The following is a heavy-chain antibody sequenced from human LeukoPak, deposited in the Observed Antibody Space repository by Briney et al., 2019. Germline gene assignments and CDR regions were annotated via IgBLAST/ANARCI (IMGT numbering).Heavy chain of an antibody. CDR3: AREFSGYAFDI. Sequence: GGSLRLSCAASGFTFSSYGIHWVRLAPGKGLEWVAVVSDDGTRKYYADSVQGRFTISRDNSRNTLYLQMNSLRAEDMAVYYCAREFSGYAFDIWGQGTMVTVSS. J-gene: IGHJ3*02. CDR1: GFTFSSYG. V-gene: IGHV3-30*03. D-gene: IGHD5-12*01. CDR2: VSDDGTRK.